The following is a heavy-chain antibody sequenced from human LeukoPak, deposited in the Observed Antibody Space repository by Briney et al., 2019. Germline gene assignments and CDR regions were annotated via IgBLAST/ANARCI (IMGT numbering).Heavy chain of an antibody. V-gene: IGHV3-23*01. D-gene: IGHD6-19*01. CDR1: GFTFSSYA. J-gene: IGHJ3*02. CDR3: AKDQYSSGLDAFDI. Sequence: RPGVSLRLSCAASGFTFSSYAMSWVRQGPGKGLEWVSAISGSGGSTYYADSVKGRFTISRDNSKNTLYLQMNSLRAEDTAVYYCAKDQYSSGLDAFDIWGQGTMVTVSS. CDR2: ISGSGGST.